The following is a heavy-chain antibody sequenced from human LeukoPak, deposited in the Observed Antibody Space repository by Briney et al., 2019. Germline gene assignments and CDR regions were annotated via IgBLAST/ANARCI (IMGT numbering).Heavy chain of an antibody. D-gene: IGHD2-2*01. V-gene: IGHV5-51*01. J-gene: IGHJ5*02. CDR1: GFSFTSYW. Sequence: GESLKISCQGFGFSFTSYWIGWVRQMPGKGLEGMGIIYPGDSDTRYSPSFQGQVTISADKSISTAYLQWSSLKASDTAMYYCARLAKGYCSSTSCYERRGSSGWFDPWGQGTLVTVSS. CDR2: IYPGDSDT. CDR3: ARLAKGYCSSTSCYERRGSSGWFDP.